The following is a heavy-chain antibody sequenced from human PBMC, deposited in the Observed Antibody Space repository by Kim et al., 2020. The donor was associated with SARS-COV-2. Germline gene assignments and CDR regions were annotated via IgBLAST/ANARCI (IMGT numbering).Heavy chain of an antibody. D-gene: IGHD3-22*01. CDR1: GGSISSYY. J-gene: IGHJ4*02. V-gene: IGHV4-59*01. Sequence: SETLSLTCTVSGGSISSYYWSWIRQPPGKGLEWIGYIYYSGSTNYNPSPKSRVTISVDTSKNQFSLKLSSVTAADTAVYYCARERFDYYDSSGYSYYFDYWGQGTLVTVSS. CDR3: ARERFDYYDSSGYSYYFDY. CDR2: IYYSGST.